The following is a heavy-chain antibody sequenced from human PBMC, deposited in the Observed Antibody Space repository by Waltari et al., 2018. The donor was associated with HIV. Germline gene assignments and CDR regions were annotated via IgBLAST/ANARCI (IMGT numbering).Heavy chain of an antibody. J-gene: IGHJ4*02. CDR3: ARFMTAMTSFDY. Sequence: QLQLQESGPGLEKPSETLSLTCTVSGDSINCVSYYWAWIRQPPGKGLEWIGSIYYSGTSYYNPSLKSRVTISVDTSKNQFSLKVTSVTAADTAMYYCARFMTAMTSFDYWGQGIPVTVSS. CDR2: IYYSGTS. CDR1: GDSINCVSYY. V-gene: IGHV4-39*01. D-gene: IGHD4-17*01.